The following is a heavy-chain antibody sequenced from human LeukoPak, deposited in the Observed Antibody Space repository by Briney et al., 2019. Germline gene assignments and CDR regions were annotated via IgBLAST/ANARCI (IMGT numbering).Heavy chain of an antibody. J-gene: IGHJ1*01. CDR3: ASVGKYYDSRDYKAYHH. D-gene: IGHD3-22*01. V-gene: IGHV3-11*01. Sequence: PGGSLRLSCAASGLTFSDYYMSWIRQAPGKGLEGVSYISSSGSTIYYADSVKGRFTISRNSAKNSLHLQIPSLRAEDTAVYYCASVGKYYDSRDYKAYHHWRQGTLVTVSS. CDR2: ISSSGSTI. CDR1: GLTFSDYY.